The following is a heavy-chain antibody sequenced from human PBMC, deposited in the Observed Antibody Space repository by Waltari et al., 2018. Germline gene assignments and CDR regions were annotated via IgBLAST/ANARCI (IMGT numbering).Heavy chain of an antibody. CDR1: TGSA. D-gene: IGHD4-17*01. V-gene: IGHV3-73*01. CDR2: IRSKANSYTT. Sequence: TGSAMPWSRHASGKGLEWVGRIRSKANSYTTAYAASVKGRFTISREDSKNTAYLQMNSLKTEDTAVYYCTSPDGYGDYVWNDAFDIWGQGTMVTVSS. CDR3: TSPDGYGDYVWNDAFDI. J-gene: IGHJ3*02.